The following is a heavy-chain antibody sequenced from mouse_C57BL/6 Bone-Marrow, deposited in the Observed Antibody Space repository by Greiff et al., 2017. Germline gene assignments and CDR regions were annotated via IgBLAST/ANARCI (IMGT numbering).Heavy chain of an antibody. D-gene: IGHD1-1*01. CDR1: GYTFTSYW. J-gene: IGHJ2*01. CDR2: IDPSDSYT. CDR3: ERDNGSPCYFDY. Sequence: QVQLQQPGAELVMPGASVKLSCKASGYTFTSYWMHWVKQRPGQGLEWIGEIDPSDSYTNYNQKFKGKSTLTVDKSSSTAYMQLSSLTSEDSAVYYCERDNGSPCYFDYWGKGTTLTVSS. V-gene: IGHV1-69*01.